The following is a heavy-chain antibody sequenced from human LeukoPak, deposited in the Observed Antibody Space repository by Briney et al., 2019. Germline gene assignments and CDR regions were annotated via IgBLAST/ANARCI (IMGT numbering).Heavy chain of an antibody. V-gene: IGHV4-59*01. D-gene: IGHD3-22*01. CDR3: ARDLWYYDSSPDWYFDL. CDR1: GDSISSSY. CDR2: IYSGGY. Sequence: PSETLSLTCTVSGDSISSSYWSWIRQPPGNGLEWIGFIYSGGYNYNPSLKSRVTMSGDTSKNQVSLKVNSVTSADTAVYFCARDLWYYDSSPDWYFDLWGRGTLVTVSS. J-gene: IGHJ2*01.